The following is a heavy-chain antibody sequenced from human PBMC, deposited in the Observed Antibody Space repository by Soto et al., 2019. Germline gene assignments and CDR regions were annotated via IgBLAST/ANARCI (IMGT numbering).Heavy chain of an antibody. J-gene: IGHJ5*02. CDR2: IYPGDSDT. V-gene: IGHV5-51*01. CDR1: GYSFTSYW. CDR3: ARHFRRGQLVRNIQNTHWFDP. Sequence: GESLKISCKGSGYSFTSYWIGWVRQMPGKGLEWMGIIYPGDSDTRYSPSFQGQVTISADKSISTAYLQWSSLKASDTAMYYCARHFRRGQLVRNIQNTHWFDPWGQGTLVTVSS. D-gene: IGHD6-13*01.